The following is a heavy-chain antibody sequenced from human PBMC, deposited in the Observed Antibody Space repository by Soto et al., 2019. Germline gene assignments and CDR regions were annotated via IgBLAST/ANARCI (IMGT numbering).Heavy chain of an antibody. D-gene: IGHD3-10*01. Sequence: ASVKVSCKASGYTFTSYAIDWVRQAPGQRLEWMGWINPNSGGTNYAQKFQGWVTMTRDTSISTAYMELSRLRSDDTAVYYCARDTFYYVSGSYYGYYYKVRAVWAKGTTVTVSS. CDR1: GYTFTSYA. CDR3: ARDTFYYVSGSYYGYYYKVRAV. CDR2: INPNSGGT. V-gene: IGHV1-2*04. J-gene: IGHJ6*04.